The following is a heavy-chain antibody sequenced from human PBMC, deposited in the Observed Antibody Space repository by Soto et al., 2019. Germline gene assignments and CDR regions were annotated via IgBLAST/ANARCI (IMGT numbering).Heavy chain of an antibody. CDR2: IFSVVRT. CDR3: ARTLDYGHMDV. Sequence: SETLSLTCTVFGASVRDQYWTWIRQPPGKRLEFIGYIFSVVRTKYNPSLESRVTISVDTSKNQFSLRLTSVAATDTAVYYCARTLDYGHMDVWGKGTTVTVSS. CDR1: GASVRDQY. V-gene: IGHV4-59*02. D-gene: IGHD3-16*01. J-gene: IGHJ6*03.